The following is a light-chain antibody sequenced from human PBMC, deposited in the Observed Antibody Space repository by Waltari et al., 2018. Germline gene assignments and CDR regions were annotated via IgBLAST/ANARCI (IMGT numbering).Light chain of an antibody. J-gene: IGKJ4*01. Sequence: IQLTQSPSSLSASVGNKVPITCRASEGISPYLAWYQQQPGKAPKLLIYGASTLQSGVPSRFSGSGSGTDFTLTISSLQPGDFATYYCQQLDKYPLTFGGGTKVEIK. CDR3: QQLDKYPLT. CDR2: GAS. V-gene: IGKV1-9*01. CDR1: EGISPY.